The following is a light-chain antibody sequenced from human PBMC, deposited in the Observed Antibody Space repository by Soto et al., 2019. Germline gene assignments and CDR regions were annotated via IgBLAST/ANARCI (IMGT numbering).Light chain of an antibody. J-gene: IGLJ2*01. V-gene: IGLV3-21*04. Sequence: SYELTQPPSVSVAPGKTASITCGGNNIGSKSVHWYRQKPGQAPVLVIYYDSDRPSGIPERFSGSNSGNTATRTISRVEAGDEADYYCQVWDSSSDLVVFGGGTKLTVL. CDR1: NIGSKS. CDR2: YDS. CDR3: QVWDSSSDLVV.